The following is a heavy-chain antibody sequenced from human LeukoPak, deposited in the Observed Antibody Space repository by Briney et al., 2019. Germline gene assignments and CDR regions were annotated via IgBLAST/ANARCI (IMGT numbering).Heavy chain of an antibody. J-gene: IGHJ6*03. CDR2: ISSSSSYI. D-gene: IGHD3-10*01. Sequence: GGSLRLSCAASGFTFSSYSMNWVRQAPGKGLEWVSSISSSSSYIYYADSVKGRFTISRDNAKNSLYLQMNSLRAEDTAVYYCARSRAVRGVIFYMDVWGKGTTVTVSS. CDR3: ARSRAVRGVIFYMDV. V-gene: IGHV3-21*01. CDR1: GFTFSSYS.